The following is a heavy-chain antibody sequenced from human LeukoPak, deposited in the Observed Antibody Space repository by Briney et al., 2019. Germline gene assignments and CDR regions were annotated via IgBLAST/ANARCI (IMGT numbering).Heavy chain of an antibody. CDR2: INIYSSHI. V-gene: IGHV3-21*01. Sequence: GGSLRLSCTASGFTFSSYTMNWVRQAPGKGLEWVSSINIYSSHIYYSDSVRGRFTISRDNAKNSVYLQMNSLRVEDTALYYCARAIERRSPLDIWGRGTMLTVSS. CDR3: ARAIERRSPLDI. CDR1: GFTFSSYT. J-gene: IGHJ3*02. D-gene: IGHD6-19*01.